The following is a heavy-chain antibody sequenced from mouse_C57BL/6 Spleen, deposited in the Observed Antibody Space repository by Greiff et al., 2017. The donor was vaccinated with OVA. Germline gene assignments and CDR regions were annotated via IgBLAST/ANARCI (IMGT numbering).Heavy chain of an antibody. CDR3: ARLYDYDWRFAY. CDR1: GFTFSSYG. Sequence: DVHLVESGGDLVKPGGSLKLSCAASGFTFSSYGMSWVRQTPDKRLEWVATISSGGSYTYYPDSVKGRFTISRDNAKNTLYLQMSSLKSEDTAMYYCARLYDYDWRFAYWGQGTLVTVSA. J-gene: IGHJ3*01. D-gene: IGHD2-4*01. V-gene: IGHV5-6*01. CDR2: ISSGGSYT.